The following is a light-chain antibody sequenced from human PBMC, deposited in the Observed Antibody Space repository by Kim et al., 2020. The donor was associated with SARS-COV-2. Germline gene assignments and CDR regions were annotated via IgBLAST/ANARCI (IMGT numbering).Light chain of an antibody. Sequence: GQRVAISCSGSRSNIGSHAINWYQQLPGTAPNLLIYDSDQRASGVPERLSASNSGTSASLAISGLQSEDEADYYCAAWDDSLNGWVFGGGTQLTVL. J-gene: IGLJ3*02. CDR3: AAWDDSLNGWV. CDR1: RSNIGSHA. V-gene: IGLV1-44*01. CDR2: DSD.